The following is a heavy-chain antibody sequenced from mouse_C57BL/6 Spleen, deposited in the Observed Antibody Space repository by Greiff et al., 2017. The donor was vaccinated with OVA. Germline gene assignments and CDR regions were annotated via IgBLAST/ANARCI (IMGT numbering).Heavy chain of an antibody. CDR2: ISYDGSN. CDR3: ARAPSTYAMDY. V-gene: IGHV3-6*01. D-gene: IGHD2-1*01. Sequence: VQLKESGPGLVKPSQSLSLTCSVTGYSITSGYYWNWIRQFPGNKLEWMGYISYDGSNNYNPSLKNRISITRDTSKNQFFLKLNSVTTEDTATYYCARAPSTYAMDYWGQGTSVTVSS. J-gene: IGHJ4*01. CDR1: GYSITSGYY.